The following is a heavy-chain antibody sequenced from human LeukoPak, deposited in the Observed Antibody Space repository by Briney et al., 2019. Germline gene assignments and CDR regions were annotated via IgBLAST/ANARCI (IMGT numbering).Heavy chain of an antibody. CDR2: IYHSGST. Sequence: SETLSLTCAVSGGSISSSNWWSWVRQPPGKGLEWIGEIYHSGSTNYNPSLKSRVTMSVDTSKNQFSLKLSSVTAADTAVYYCARDYLGSPYYYYMDVWGKGTTVTISS. D-gene: IGHD2-2*03. CDR3: ARDYLGSPYYYYMDV. V-gene: IGHV4-4*02. J-gene: IGHJ6*03. CDR1: GGSISSSNW.